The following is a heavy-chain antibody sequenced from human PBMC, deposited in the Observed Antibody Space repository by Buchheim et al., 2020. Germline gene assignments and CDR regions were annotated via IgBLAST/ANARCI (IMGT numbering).Heavy chain of an antibody. CDR1: GFIFSNYW. Sequence: EVQLVQSEGGSVEPGGSLRLSCGVSGFIFSNYWMHWVRQAPGKGLVWVSRIKVDGSGTTYADSVKGRFTISRDNPKNTLYLQMNSLSPEDTAIYYCVRDGETSYDYWGQGT. V-gene: IGHV3-74*01. CDR2: IKVDGSGT. J-gene: IGHJ4*02. CDR3: VRDGETSYDY. D-gene: IGHD2-21*01.